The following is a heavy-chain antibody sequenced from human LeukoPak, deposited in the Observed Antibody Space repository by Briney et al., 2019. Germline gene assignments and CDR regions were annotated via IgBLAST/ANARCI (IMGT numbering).Heavy chain of an antibody. D-gene: IGHD3-22*01. CDR1: GFTFSDYY. J-gene: IGHJ4*02. CDR3: ARDPLVWDSSGYLDY. Sequence: DPGGSLRLSCAASGFTFSDYYMSWIRQAPGKGLEWVSYISSSGSTIYYADSVKGRFTISRDNAKNSLYLQMNSLRAEDTAVYYCARDPLVWDSSGYLDYWGQGTLVTVSS. V-gene: IGHV3-11*01. CDR2: ISSSGSTI.